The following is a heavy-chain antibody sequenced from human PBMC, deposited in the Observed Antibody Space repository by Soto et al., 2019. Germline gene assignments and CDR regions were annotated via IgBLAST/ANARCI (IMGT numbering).Heavy chain of an antibody. Sequence: SETLSLTCTVSGGSISSGGYYWSWIRQHPGKGLEWIGYIYYSGSTYYNPSLESRVTISVDTSKNQFSLKLSSVTAADTAVYYCARDKVVPAANQDYFDYWGQGTLVTVSS. D-gene: IGHD2-2*01. J-gene: IGHJ4*02. V-gene: IGHV4-31*03. CDR3: ARDKVVPAANQDYFDY. CDR2: IYYSGST. CDR1: GGSISSGGYY.